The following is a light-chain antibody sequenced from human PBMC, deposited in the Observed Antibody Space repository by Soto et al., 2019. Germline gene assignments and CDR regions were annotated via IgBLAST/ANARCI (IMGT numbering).Light chain of an antibody. CDR3: HQYGTSPLT. CDR2: GAS. V-gene: IGKV3-20*01. J-gene: IGKJ4*01. CDR1: QKVSSSS. Sequence: EIVMTQSPATLSVSPGERATLSCRASQKVSSSSLAWYQQRPGQAPRLLMYGASRRATGIPDRFSGSGSGTDFTLIISRLEPEDFAVYYCHQYGTSPLTFGGGTKVDIK.